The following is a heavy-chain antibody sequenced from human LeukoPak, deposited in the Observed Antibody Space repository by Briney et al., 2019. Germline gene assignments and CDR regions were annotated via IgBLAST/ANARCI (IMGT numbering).Heavy chain of an antibody. CDR3: AKGQTAMVSPAIDY. CDR1: GFTFSSYA. D-gene: IGHD5-18*01. CDR2: ISGSGGST. Sequence: GGSLRLSCAASGFTFSSYAMSWVRQAPGKGLEWVSAISGSGGSTYYADSVKGRFTISRDNSKNTLYLQMNSLRAEDTAVYYCAKGQTAMVSPAIDYWGQGTLVTVSS. V-gene: IGHV3-23*01. J-gene: IGHJ4*02.